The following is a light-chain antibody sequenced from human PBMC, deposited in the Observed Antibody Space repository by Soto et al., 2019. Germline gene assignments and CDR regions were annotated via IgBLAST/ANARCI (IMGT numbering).Light chain of an antibody. J-gene: IGLJ2*01. CDR3: SSYTSSNTVV. CDR2: EVS. Sequence: QSALTQPASVSGSPGQSITISCTGTSSDVGGYSYVSWYQQHPGKAPKLMIYEVSNRPSGVSNRFSGSKSGNTASLTISGLQAEDEAHYYCSSYTSSNTVVFGGGTKVPS. V-gene: IGLV2-14*01. CDR1: SSDVGGYSY.